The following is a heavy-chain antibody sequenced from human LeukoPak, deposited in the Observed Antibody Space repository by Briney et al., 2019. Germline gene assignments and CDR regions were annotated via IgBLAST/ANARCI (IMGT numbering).Heavy chain of an antibody. CDR2: ISSSGSSR. CDR3: ARATIIRGAKFFDP. V-gene: IGHV3-11*01. CDR1: GFTFSDYY. D-gene: IGHD3-10*01. J-gene: IGHJ5*02. Sequence: GGSLRLSCAASGFTFSDYYMSWIRQAPGKGLEWVSYISSSGSSRYYADSVQGRFTISRDNARNSLYLQMNSLRAEDTAVFYCARATIIRGAKFFDPWGQGTLVTVSS.